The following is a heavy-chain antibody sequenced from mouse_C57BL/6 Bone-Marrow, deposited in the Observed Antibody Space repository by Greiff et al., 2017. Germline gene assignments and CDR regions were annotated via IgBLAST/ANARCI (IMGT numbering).Heavy chain of an antibody. J-gene: IGHJ1*03. CDR3: ASPDYYSSSYWYFDV. CDR1: GYTFTSYW. Sequence: QVQLQQSGAELAKPGASVKLSCKASGYTFTSYWMHWVKQRPGQGLEWIGYINPSSGYTKYNQKFKDKATLTADKSSSTAYMQRSRLTYEDSAVYYCASPDYYSSSYWYFDVWGTGTTVTVSS. CDR2: INPSSGYT. V-gene: IGHV1-7*01. D-gene: IGHD1-1*01.